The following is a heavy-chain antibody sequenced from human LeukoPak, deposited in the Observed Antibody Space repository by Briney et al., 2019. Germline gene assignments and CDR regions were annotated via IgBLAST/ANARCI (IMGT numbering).Heavy chain of an antibody. CDR1: GFTFSSYW. J-gene: IGHJ3*02. CDR3: ARLYYYDSSGYYYLSPDAFDI. D-gene: IGHD3-22*01. V-gene: IGHV3-7*01. Sequence: GGSLRLSCAASGFTFSSYWMSWVRQAPGKGLEWVANIKQDGSEKYYVDSAKGRFTISRDNAKNSLYLQMNSLRAEDTAVYYCARLYYYDSSGYYYLSPDAFDIWGQGTMVTVSS. CDR2: IKQDGSEK.